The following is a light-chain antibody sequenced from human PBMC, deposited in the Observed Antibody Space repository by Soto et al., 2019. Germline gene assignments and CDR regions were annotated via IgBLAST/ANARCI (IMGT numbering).Light chain of an antibody. CDR2: GAS. J-gene: IGKJ4*01. V-gene: IGKV1-12*01. Sequence: DVPMTLSPAYLFQPASETANITCRANQGVGSLLAWYQQKPRKAPRLLIYGASNLQTGVPSRFSGSGSGTDFSLTISSLQPEDFATYYCQHGYSFPVTFCGGTKVDIK. CDR1: QGVGSL. CDR3: QHGYSFPVT.